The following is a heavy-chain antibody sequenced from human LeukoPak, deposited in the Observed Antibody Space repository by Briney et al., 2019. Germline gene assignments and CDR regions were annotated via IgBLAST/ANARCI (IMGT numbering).Heavy chain of an antibody. V-gene: IGHV3-30*18. D-gene: IGHD5-24*01. CDR1: GFTCSSYG. CDR3: ANESPKRRWLQVDY. J-gene: IGHJ4*02. Sequence: GGSLRLSCAASGFTCSSYGMHWVRQAPGKGLEWVAVISYDGSNKYYADSVKGRFTISRDNSKNTLYLQMNSLRAEDTAVYYCANESPKRRWLQVDYWGQGTLVTVSS. CDR2: ISYDGSNK.